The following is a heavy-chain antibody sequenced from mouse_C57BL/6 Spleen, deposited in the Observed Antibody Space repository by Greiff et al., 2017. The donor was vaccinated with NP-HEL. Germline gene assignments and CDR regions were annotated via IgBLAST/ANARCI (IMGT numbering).Heavy chain of an antibody. CDR2: INPNNGGT. J-gene: IGHJ4*01. CDR1: GYTFTDYN. D-gene: IGHD1-1*01. Sequence: VHVKQSGPELVKPGASVKMSCKASGYTFTDYNMHWVKQSHGKSLEWIGYINPNNGGTSYNQKFKGKATLTVNKSSSTAYMELRSLTSEDSAVYYCATLTTVVAYYYAMDYWGQGTSVTVSS. V-gene: IGHV1-22*01. CDR3: ATLTTVVAYYYAMDY.